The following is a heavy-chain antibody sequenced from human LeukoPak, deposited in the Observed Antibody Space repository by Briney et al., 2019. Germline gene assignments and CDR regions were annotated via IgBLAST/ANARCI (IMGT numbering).Heavy chain of an antibody. D-gene: IGHD6-6*01. CDR2: IYYSGST. V-gene: IGHV4-39*01. Sequence: SETLSLTCTVSGGSISSSSYYWGWIRQPPGKGLEWIGSIYYSGSTYYNPSLKSRVTISVDTSKNQFSLKLSSVTAADTAVYYCARHPKQLVYDYWGQGTLVTVSS. J-gene: IGHJ4*02. CDR1: GGSISSSSYY. CDR3: ARHPKQLVYDY.